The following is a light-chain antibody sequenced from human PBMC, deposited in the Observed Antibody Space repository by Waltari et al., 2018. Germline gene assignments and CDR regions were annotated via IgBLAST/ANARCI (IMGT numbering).Light chain of an antibody. J-gene: IGKJ4*01. V-gene: IGKV1-9*01. CDR1: QGISSH. CDR3: QHVKSYPLT. CDR2: DAS. Sequence: DIQLTQSPSFLSASVGDRVTITCRASQGISSHLAWYQRKPGKAPNLLIYDASTLQNGVPSRFSGSGSGTEFTLTFNSLQPEDFATYYCQHVKSYPLTFGGGTEVEIK.